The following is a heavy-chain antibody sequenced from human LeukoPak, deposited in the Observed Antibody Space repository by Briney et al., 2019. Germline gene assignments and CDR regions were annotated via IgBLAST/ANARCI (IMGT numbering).Heavy chain of an antibody. V-gene: IGHV3-53*01. CDR2: IYSGGST. CDR3: AREIAADATGNDYYYGMDV. J-gene: IGHJ6*02. Sequence: GGSLRLSCAASGFTVSSNYMSWVRQAPGKGLEWVSVIYSGGSTYYADSVKGRFTISRDNSKNTLYLQMNSLRAEDTAVYYCAREIAADATGNDYYYGMDVWGQGTTVTVSS. CDR1: GFTVSSNY. D-gene: IGHD6-13*01.